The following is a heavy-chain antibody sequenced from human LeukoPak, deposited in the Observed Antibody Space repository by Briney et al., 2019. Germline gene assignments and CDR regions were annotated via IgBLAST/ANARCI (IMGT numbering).Heavy chain of an antibody. J-gene: IGHJ4*02. CDR1: GGSISSGGYY. V-gene: IGHV4-31*03. CDR2: IYYSGST. D-gene: IGHD3-9*01. CDR3: ARGARDDYDILTGYFLKPYYFDY. Sequence: PSETLSLTCTVSGGSISSGGYYWSWIRQHPGKGLEWIGYIYYSGSTYYNPSLKSRVTTSVDTSKNQFSLKLSSVTAADTAVYYCARGARDDYDILTGYFLKPYYFDYWGQGTLVTVSS.